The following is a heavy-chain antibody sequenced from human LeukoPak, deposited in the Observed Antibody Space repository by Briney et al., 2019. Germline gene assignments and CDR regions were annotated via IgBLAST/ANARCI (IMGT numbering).Heavy chain of an antibody. CDR1: GVSISSTSYY. CDR2: IYSSGST. CDR3: TRGESGHYAVPIGVHY. Sequence: SETLSLSCTVSGVSISSTSYYWGWMRQSPGKGLEWIGSIYSSGSTYYNPSLKNRVTISIDSSKNQFSLRLNSVTAADTAVYFCTRGESGHYAVPIGVHYWGQGTLVTVSS. D-gene: IGHD2-21*02. J-gene: IGHJ4*02. V-gene: IGHV4-39*07.